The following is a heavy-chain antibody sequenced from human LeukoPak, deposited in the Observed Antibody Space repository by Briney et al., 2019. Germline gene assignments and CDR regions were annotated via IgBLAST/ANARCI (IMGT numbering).Heavy chain of an antibody. J-gene: IGHJ4*02. Sequence: PGGSLRLSCAASGFTFSSYGMSWVRQAPGKGLEWVSGIGSRIYYADSVKGRFTISRDNSKNTLYLQMNSLRAEDTAVYYCAKDPGSGSYGWFDYWGQGTLVTVSS. CDR2: IGSRI. D-gene: IGHD3-10*01. CDR1: GFTFSSYG. CDR3: AKDPGSGSYGWFDY. V-gene: IGHV3-23*01.